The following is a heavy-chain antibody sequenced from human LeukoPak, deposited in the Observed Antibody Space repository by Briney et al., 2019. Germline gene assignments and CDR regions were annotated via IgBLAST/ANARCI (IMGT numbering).Heavy chain of an antibody. V-gene: IGHV3-30*04. D-gene: IGHD3-16*02. CDR2: ISYDGSNK. CDR3: AKDYDYVWGSYRATPFDY. Sequence: GGSLRLSCAASGFTFSSYAMQWVRQAPGKGLEWVAVISYDGSNKYYADSVKGRFTISRDNSKNTLYLQMNSLRAEDTAVYYCAKDYDYVWGSYRATPFDYWGQGTLVTVSS. J-gene: IGHJ4*02. CDR1: GFTFSSYA.